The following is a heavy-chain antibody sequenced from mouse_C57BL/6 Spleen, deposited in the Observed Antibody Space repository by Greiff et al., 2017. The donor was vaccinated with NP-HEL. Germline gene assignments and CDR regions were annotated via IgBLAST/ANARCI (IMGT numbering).Heavy chain of an antibody. CDR2: ISPGSGSN. V-gene: IGHV1-55*01. CDR3: ARRDDYDGGLDY. D-gene: IGHD2-4*01. J-gene: IGHJ4*01. CDR1: GYTFTSYW. Sequence: QVQLQQPGAELVKPGASVKMSCKASGYTFTSYWITWVKQRHGQGLEWIGDISPGSGSNNYNEKFKGKSTLTVDTSSSTAYMQLSSLTSEDSAVYYCARRDDYDGGLDYWGQGTSVTVSS.